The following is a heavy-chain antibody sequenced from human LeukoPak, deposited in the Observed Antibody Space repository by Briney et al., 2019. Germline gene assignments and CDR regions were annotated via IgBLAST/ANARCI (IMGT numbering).Heavy chain of an antibody. CDR3: AKRSSSPPVNTYMDV. CDR1: GFTFSSYA. J-gene: IGHJ6*03. Sequence: GGSLRLSCAASGFTFSSYAMSWVRLAPGKGLEWVSTISGSGGSKYYADSVKGRFTISRDNSKNTLYLQMSSLRAEDTAVYYCAKRSSSPPVNTYMDVWGKGTTVTVSS. D-gene: IGHD3-3*01. V-gene: IGHV3-23*01. CDR2: ISGSGGSK.